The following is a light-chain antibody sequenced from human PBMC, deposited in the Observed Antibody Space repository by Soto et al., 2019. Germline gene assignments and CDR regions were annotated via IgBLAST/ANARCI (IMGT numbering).Light chain of an antibody. J-gene: IGKJ1*01. Sequence: EVVMTQSPATLSVSPGERATLSCRASQSVSSNLAWYQQKPGQAPRLLIYGASTRATGVPVRFSGSGSGTEFTLTIGRLQSEDFAFYYCQQYDNWPPWTFGQGTKVEIK. CDR2: GAS. V-gene: IGKV3-15*01. CDR1: QSVSSN. CDR3: QQYDNWPPWT.